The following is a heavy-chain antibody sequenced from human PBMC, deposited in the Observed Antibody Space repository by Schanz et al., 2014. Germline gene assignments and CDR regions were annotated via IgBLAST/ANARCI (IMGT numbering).Heavy chain of an antibody. Sequence: VKLVESGGAVVRPGGSLRLSCAASGFTFSDYCMVWIRQAPGKGLEWLSYISRDGTTSYYADSVKGRFTISRDNAKNSLYLEMTSLRGEDTAVYYCARENLNWEAFDIWGQGTVVTVSS. CDR1: GFTFSDYC. D-gene: IGHD7-27*01. CDR2: ISRDGTTS. J-gene: IGHJ3*02. V-gene: IGHV3-11*01. CDR3: ARENLNWEAFDI.